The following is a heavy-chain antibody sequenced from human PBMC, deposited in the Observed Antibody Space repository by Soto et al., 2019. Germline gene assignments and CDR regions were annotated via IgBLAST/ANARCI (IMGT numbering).Heavy chain of an antibody. CDR2: ITNSGGDT. Sequence: PGGSLRLSCAASGFTFSSYPMSWVRQAPGKGLEWVSAITNSGGDTYYTESVEGRFTISRDNSKNTLYLQMNSLRAEDTAVYYCAKDWYYDSSGYPFDYWGQGTLVTVSS. V-gene: IGHV3-23*01. CDR1: GFTFSSYP. J-gene: IGHJ4*02. D-gene: IGHD3-22*01. CDR3: AKDWYYDSSGYPFDY.